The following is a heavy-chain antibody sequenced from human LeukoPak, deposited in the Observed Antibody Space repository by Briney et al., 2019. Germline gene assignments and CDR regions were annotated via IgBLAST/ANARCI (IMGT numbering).Heavy chain of an antibody. CDR3: ARRGSSWYYFDY. D-gene: IGHD6-13*01. CDR2: IYYSGST. CDR1: GGSISSYY. V-gene: IGHV4-59*08. J-gene: IGHJ4*02. Sequence: SETLSLTCTVSGGSISSYYWSWIRQPPGKGLEWIGHIYYSGSTNYNPSLKSRVTISVDSSRNQFSLKLNSVTAADTAVYYCARRGSSWYYFDYWGQGTLVTVSS.